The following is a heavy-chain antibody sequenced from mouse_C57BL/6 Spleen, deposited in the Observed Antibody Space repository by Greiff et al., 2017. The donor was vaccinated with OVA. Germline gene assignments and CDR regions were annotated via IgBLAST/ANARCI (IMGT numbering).Heavy chain of an antibody. CDR2: IYPGDGDT. D-gene: IGHD1-1*02. J-gene: IGHJ3*01. V-gene: IGHV1-80*01. CDR3: ARDYFAY. CDR1: GYAFSSSW. Sequence: QVQLQQSGAELVKPGASVKISCKASGYAFSSSWMNWVKQRPGKGLEWIGQIYPGDGDTNYNGKFKGKATLTADKSSSTAYMQLSSLTSEDSAVYFCARDYFAYWGQGTLVTVSA.